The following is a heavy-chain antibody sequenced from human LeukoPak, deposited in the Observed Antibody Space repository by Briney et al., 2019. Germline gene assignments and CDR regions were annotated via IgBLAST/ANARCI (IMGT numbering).Heavy chain of an antibody. CDR3: ARENPSGYYNRPIDY. Sequence: PSETLSLTCTVSGASISSYYWSWIRQPPGEGLEWIGDIYYSGSIKYNPSLKSRVTMSVDTSKNQFSLKLCSVTAADTAIYYCARENPSGYYNRPIDYWGQGTLVTVSS. J-gene: IGHJ4*02. D-gene: IGHD3-22*01. V-gene: IGHV4-59*01. CDR2: IYYSGSI. CDR1: GASISSYY.